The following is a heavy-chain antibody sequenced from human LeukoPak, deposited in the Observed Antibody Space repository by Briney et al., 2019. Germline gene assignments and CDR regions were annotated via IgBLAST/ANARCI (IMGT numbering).Heavy chain of an antibody. CDR1: GYSFTSYW. J-gene: IGHJ4*02. D-gene: IGHD6-13*01. CDR2: IDPSDSYT. V-gene: IGHV5-10-1*01. Sequence: GESLKISCKGSGYSFTSYWITWVRQMPEKGLEWMGRIDPSDSYTNYSPSFQGHVTISADKSNSTAYLQWSSLKASDTAMYYCARGLYTSSAYYFDYWGQGTLVTVSS. CDR3: ARGLYTSSAYYFDY.